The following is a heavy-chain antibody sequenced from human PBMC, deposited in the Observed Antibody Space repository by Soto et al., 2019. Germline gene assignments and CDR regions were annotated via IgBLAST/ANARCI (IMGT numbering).Heavy chain of an antibody. V-gene: IGHV4-30-2*01. CDR3: ARGLYGSGSYGGGRWFDP. Sequence: PSETLSLTCAVSGGSISSGGYSWSWIRQPPGKGLEWIGYIYHSGSTYYNPSLKSRVTISVDRSKNQFSLKLSSVTAADTAVYYCARGLYGSGSYGGGRWFDPWGQGTLVTVSS. J-gene: IGHJ5*02. CDR2: IYHSGST. D-gene: IGHD3-10*01. CDR1: GGSISSGGYS.